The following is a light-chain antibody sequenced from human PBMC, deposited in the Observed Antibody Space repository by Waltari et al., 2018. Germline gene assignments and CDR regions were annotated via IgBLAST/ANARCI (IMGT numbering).Light chain of an antibody. CDR1: KSVANF. CDR3: QQRNKWPLT. CDR2: DVS. J-gene: IGKJ4*01. Sequence: DIVLTQSPATLSLSPGERATLSCRAGKSVANFLAWYQQKPGQDPRLLIYDVSNRATDIPSRFSGSGFATDFTLTISDVEPEDIAVYYCQQRNKWPLTFGGGTKVEIK. V-gene: IGKV3-11*01.